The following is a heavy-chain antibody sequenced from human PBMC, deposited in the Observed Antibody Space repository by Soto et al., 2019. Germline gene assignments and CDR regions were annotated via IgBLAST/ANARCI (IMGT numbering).Heavy chain of an antibody. CDR2: VYYTGST. CDR3: ARVTLITIFGVVTYNWFDP. J-gene: IGHJ5*02. Sequence: QVQLQESGPGLVKPSQTLSLTCSVSGGSINSDEYYWSWIRQPPGGGLEWIGHVYYTGSTSYSPSLKSRLTISVDTSKNQFSLKLSSVTAADTAVYYCARVTLITIFGVVTYNWFDPWGQGTLVTVSS. CDR1: GGSINSDEYY. V-gene: IGHV4-30-4*01. D-gene: IGHD3-3*01.